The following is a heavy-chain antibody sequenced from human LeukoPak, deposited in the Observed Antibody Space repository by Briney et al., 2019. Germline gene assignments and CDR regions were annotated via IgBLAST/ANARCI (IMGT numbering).Heavy chain of an antibody. D-gene: IGHD1-1*01. J-gene: IGHJ6*03. Sequence: SETLSLTCSVSDDSITMYYWTWNRQPPGKGLEWIGYVEHTGGTNFNTSLNGRVSLSRDTTKNLFSLRLRSVPAADTAVYFCARGRVSSSTWYSTYYYYDYMDVWGKGTTVTVSS. CDR1: DDSITMYY. CDR2: VEHTGGT. V-gene: IGHV4-59*01. CDR3: ARGRVSSSTWYSTYYYYDYMDV.